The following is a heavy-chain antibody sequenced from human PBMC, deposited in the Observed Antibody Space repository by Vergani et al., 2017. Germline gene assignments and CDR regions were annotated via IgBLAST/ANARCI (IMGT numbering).Heavy chain of an antibody. D-gene: IGHD2-21*01. Sequence: QVQLQESGPGLVKPPGTLSLTCAVSGDSISSNNCWTWVRQPPGKGLEWIGEICHTEDTKYSPSLKSRVTVSVDESRNLFSLRLNSVTAADTAVYFCSTSPYCFTPECHTSSSYYYIDVWGEGTAITVSS. V-gene: IGHV4-4*01. CDR3: STSPYCFTPECHTSSSYYYIDV. CDR2: ICHTEDT. J-gene: IGHJ6*03. CDR1: GDSISSNNC.